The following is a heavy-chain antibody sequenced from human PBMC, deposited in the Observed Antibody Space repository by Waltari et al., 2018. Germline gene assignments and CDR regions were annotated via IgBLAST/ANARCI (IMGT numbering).Heavy chain of an antibody. V-gene: IGHV4-39*01. J-gene: IGHJ5*02. CDR1: GGPISSSSYY. CDR2: IYYSGST. CDR3: ARLLGRTRAAADWFDP. D-gene: IGHD6-13*01. Sequence: QLQLQESGPGLVKPSETLSLTCTVSGGPISSSSYYWGWIRHPPGKGLEWIGCIYYSGSTYYNPSLKSRVTISVDTSKNQFSLKLSSVTAADTAVYYCARLLGRTRAAADWFDPWGQGTLVTVSS.